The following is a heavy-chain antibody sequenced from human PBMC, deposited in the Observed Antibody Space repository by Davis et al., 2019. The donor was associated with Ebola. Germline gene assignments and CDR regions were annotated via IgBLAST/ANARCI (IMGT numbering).Heavy chain of an antibody. CDR3: ARGGLSITIFGVVILGSGCDAFDI. Sequence: PSETLSLTCAVYGGSFSGYYWSWIRQPPGKGLEWIGEINHSGSTNYNPSLKSRVTISVDTSKNQFSLKLSSVTAADTAVYYCARGGLSITIFGVVILGSGCDAFDIWGQGTMVTVSS. CDR1: GGSFSGYY. D-gene: IGHD3-3*01. V-gene: IGHV4-34*01. CDR2: INHSGST. J-gene: IGHJ3*02.